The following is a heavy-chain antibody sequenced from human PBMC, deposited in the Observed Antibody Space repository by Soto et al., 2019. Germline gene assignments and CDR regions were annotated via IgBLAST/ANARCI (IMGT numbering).Heavy chain of an antibody. D-gene: IGHD3-10*01. CDR2: IYYSGST. J-gene: IGHJ5*02. Sequence: SETLSLTCAVSGGLFSNYFWAWIRQHPGKGLEWIGYIYYSGSTYYNPSLKSRVTISVDTSKNQFSLKLSSVTAADTAVYYCARAAATMVRGNWFDPWGQGTLVTVSS. CDR3: ARAAATMVRGNWFDP. CDR1: GGLFSNYF. V-gene: IGHV4-31*11.